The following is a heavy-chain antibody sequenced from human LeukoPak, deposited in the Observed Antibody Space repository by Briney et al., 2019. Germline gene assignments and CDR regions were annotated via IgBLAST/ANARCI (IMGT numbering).Heavy chain of an antibody. D-gene: IGHD2-2*01. J-gene: IGHJ6*02. CDR2: IYYSGST. Sequence: SETLSLTCTVSGVSVSSGSYYWSWIRQPPGRGLEWIGYIYYSGSTYYNPSLKSRVTISVDTSKNQFSLKLSSVTAADTAVYYCARERGVVPALGMDVWGQGTTVTVSS. CDR1: GVSVSSGSYY. CDR3: ARERGVVPALGMDV. V-gene: IGHV4-30-4*01.